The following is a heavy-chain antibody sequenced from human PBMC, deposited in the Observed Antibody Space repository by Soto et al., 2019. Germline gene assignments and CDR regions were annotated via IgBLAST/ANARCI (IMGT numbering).Heavy chain of an antibody. CDR1: GFTFSSYG. D-gene: IGHD5-18*01. Sequence: GGSLRLSCAASGFTFSSYGMHWVRQAPGKGLEWVAVIWYDGSNKYYADSVKGRFTISRDNSKNTLYLQMNSLRAEDTAVYYCERADTAMVIDYWGQGTLVTVSS. J-gene: IGHJ4*02. CDR3: ERADTAMVIDY. CDR2: IWYDGSNK. V-gene: IGHV3-33*01.